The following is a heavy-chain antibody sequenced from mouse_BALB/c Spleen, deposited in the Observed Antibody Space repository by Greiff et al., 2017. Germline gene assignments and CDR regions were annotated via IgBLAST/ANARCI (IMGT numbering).Heavy chain of an antibody. CDR2: ISSGGST. CDR3: ASTMITTTWFAY. V-gene: IGHV5-6-5*01. J-gene: IGHJ3*01. CDR1: GFTFSSYA. D-gene: IGHD2-4*01. Sequence: EVQLVESGGGLVKPGGSLKLSCAASGFTFSSYAMSWVRQTPEKRLEWVASISSGGSTYYPDSVKGRFTISRDNARNILYLQMSSLRSEDTAMYYCASTMITTTWFAYWGQGTPVTVSA.